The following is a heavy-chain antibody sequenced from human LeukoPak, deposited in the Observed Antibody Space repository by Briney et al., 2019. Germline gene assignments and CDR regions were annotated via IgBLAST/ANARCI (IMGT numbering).Heavy chain of an antibody. J-gene: IGHJ4*02. V-gene: IGHV4-39*01. CDR1: GGSISSSSYY. CDR2: IYYSGST. D-gene: IGHD3-9*01. Sequence: SETLSLTCTVSGGSISSSSYYWGWIRQPPGKGLEWIGSIYYSGSTYYSPSLKSRVTISVDTSKNQFSLKLSSVTAADTAVYYCARYPRGYNILTGYYPYYFDYWGQGTLVTVSS. CDR3: ARYPRGYNILTGYYPYYFDY.